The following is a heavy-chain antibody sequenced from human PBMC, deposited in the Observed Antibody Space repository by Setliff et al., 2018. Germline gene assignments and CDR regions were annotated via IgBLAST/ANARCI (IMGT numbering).Heavy chain of an antibody. Sequence: PSETLSLTCAAYGGTFSDYYWTWIRQPPGKGLEWVGEINHRGSTNYNPSLKSRVTMSVDKSKNQFSLKLSSVTAEDTGKYFCARADSDSYYPYYFDFWGQGVLVTVSS. CDR1: GGTFSDYY. CDR3: ARADSDSYYPYYFDF. CDR2: INHRGST. D-gene: IGHD3-22*01. V-gene: IGHV4-34*01. J-gene: IGHJ4*02.